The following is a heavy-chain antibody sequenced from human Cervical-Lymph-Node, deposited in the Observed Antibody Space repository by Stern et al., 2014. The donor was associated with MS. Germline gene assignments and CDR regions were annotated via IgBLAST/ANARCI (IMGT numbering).Heavy chain of an antibody. V-gene: IGHV1-18*01. CDR1: GYTFTSYG. Sequence: QVQLVQSGAEVKKPGASVKVSCKASGYTFTSYGISWVRQAPGQGLEWMGCSSACIGKTNYAQKLQGIVTMTTDTSTSMSFMVLRSLGSDDTAVYYCAGGLLGSENSFDIWGQGTMVTVSS. D-gene: IGHD2-15*01. J-gene: IGHJ3*02. CDR3: AGGLLGSENSFDI. CDR2: SSACIGKT.